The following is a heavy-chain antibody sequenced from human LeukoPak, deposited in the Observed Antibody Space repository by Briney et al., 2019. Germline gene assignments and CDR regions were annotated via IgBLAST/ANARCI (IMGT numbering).Heavy chain of an antibody. J-gene: IGHJ6*03. D-gene: IGHD2-2*01. V-gene: IGHV1-2*02. CDR1: GYTFTGYY. CDR3: ARGAVIVPAAMTIYYYYYYMDV. Sequence: ASVKVSCKASGYTFTGYYMHWVRQAPGQGLEWMGWINPNSGGTNYAQKFQGRVTMTRDTSISTAYMELSSLRSEDTAVYYCARGAVIVPAAMTIYYYYYYMDVWGKGTTVTVSS. CDR2: INPNSGGT.